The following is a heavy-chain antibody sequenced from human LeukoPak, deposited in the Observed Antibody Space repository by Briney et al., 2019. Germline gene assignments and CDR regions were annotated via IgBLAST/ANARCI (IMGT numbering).Heavy chain of an antibody. V-gene: IGHV3-49*04. CDR3: KRYYYDSTYDA. Sequence: GRSLPLTLTTSGFIFGDYAITWVRQAPGKGLEWVGFIRSKAYSGTTEYAASVKGRFTISRDDSKSIAYLQMNSLKTEDTAVYYCKRYYYDSTYDARGPGTLVTVSS. J-gene: IGHJ4*03. CDR1: GFIFGDYA. D-gene: IGHD3-22*01. CDR2: IRSKAYSGTT.